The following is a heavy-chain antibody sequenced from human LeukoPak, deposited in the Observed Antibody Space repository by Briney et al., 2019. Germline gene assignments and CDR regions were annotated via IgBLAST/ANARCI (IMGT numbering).Heavy chain of an antibody. V-gene: IGHV3-73*01. CDR2: IRSKANSYAT. J-gene: IGHJ6*03. CDR1: GFTFSGSA. Sequence: GGSLRLSRAASGFTFSGSAMHWVRQASGKGLEWVGRIRSKANSYATAYAASVKGRFTISRDDSKNTAYLQMNSLKTEDTAVYYCTTDGDYDMIGYYYMDVWGKGTTVTVSS. D-gene: IGHD4-17*01. CDR3: TTDGDYDMIGYYYMDV.